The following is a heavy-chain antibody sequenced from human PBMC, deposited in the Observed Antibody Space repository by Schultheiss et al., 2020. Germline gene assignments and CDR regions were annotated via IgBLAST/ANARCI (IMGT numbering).Heavy chain of an antibody. V-gene: IGHV3-15*01. D-gene: IGHD5-24*01. Sequence: GGSLRLSCAASGFTFSNAWMSWVRQAPGKGLEWVGRIKSKTDGGTTDYAAPVKGRFTISRDDSKNTLYLQMNSLKTEDTAVYYCTTEVRRRWLAMTPAVHDAFDIWGQGTMVTVSS. CDR1: GFTFSNAW. J-gene: IGHJ3*02. CDR2: IKSKTDGGTT. CDR3: TTEVRRRWLAMTPAVHDAFDI.